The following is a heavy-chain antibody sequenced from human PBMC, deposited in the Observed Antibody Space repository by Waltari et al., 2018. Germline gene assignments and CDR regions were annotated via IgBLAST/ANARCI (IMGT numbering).Heavy chain of an antibody. CDR1: GGSISSYY. Sequence: QVQLQESGPGLVKPSETLSLTCTVSGGSISSYYWSWIRQPPGKGLEWIGYIYYSGSTNYNPSLKSRVTISVDTSKNQFSLKLSSVTAADTAVYYCARGLHYDSRGDAFDIWGQGTMVTFSS. CDR3: ARGLHYDSRGDAFDI. D-gene: IGHD3-22*01. J-gene: IGHJ3*02. CDR2: IYYSGST. V-gene: IGHV4-59*01.